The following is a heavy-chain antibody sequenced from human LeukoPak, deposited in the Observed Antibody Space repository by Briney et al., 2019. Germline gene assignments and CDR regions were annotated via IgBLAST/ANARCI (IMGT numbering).Heavy chain of an antibody. J-gene: IGHJ4*02. CDR3: ARVIRGINNNFDY. D-gene: IGHD3-10*01. V-gene: IGHV3-48*03. CDR1: GFSFSSYE. Sequence: GGSLRLSCAASGFSFSSYEMNWVRQAPGKGLEWVSYFSSSGSTMYYADSVKGRFTISRDNAKNSLYLQMNSLRAEDTAVYYCARVIRGINNNFDYWGQGTLVTVSS. CDR2: FSSSGSTM.